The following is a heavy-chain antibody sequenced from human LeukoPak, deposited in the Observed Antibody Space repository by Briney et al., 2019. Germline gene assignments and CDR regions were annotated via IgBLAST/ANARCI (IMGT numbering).Heavy chain of an antibody. CDR2: IYYSGST. J-gene: IGHJ6*03. CDR3: ARGLRYCSGGSCDYYYYYMDV. Sequence: SETLSLTCTVSGGSISTYYWSWIRQPPGRGLEWIGYIYYSGSTSYNPSLKSRVTISVDTSKNQFSLKLSSVTAADTAVYYCARGLRYCSGGSCDYYYYYMDVWGKGTTVTISS. CDR1: GGSISTYY. D-gene: IGHD2-15*01. V-gene: IGHV4-59*08.